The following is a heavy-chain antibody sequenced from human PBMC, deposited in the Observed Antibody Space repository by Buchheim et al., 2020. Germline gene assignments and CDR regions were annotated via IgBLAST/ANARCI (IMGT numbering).Heavy chain of an antibody. D-gene: IGHD3-10*01. V-gene: IGHV4-30-4*01. CDR1: GGSISSGDYY. Sequence: QVQLQESGPGLVKPSQTLFLTCTVSGGSISSGDYYWSWIRQPPGKGLEWIGYIYYSGSTYYNPSLKSRVTISVDTSKNQFSLKLSSVTAADTAVYYCARDIGSGSYWGTYYYYYGMDVWGQGTT. J-gene: IGHJ6*02. CDR3: ARDIGSGSYWGTYYYYYGMDV. CDR2: IYYSGST.